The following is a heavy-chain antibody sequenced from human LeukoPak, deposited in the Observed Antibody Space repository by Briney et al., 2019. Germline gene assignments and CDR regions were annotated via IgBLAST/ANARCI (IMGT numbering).Heavy chain of an antibody. CDR1: GITFSSYA. Sequence: GGSLRLSCAASGITFSSYAMHWVRQAPGKGLEWMAVISYNGNNNYYADSVKGRFTISRDNSKNTLYLQMNSLRAEDTAVYYCAKIGNYNGPEDYWGQGTLVTVSS. V-gene: IGHV3-30-3*02. J-gene: IGHJ4*02. CDR3: AKIGNYNGPEDY. D-gene: IGHD4-4*01. CDR2: ISYNGNNN.